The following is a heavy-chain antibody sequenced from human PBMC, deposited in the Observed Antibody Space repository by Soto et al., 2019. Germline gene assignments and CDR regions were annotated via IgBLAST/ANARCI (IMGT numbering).Heavy chain of an antibody. Sequence: QVQLVESGGGVVQPGRSLRLSCAGSGFTFSSYGMHCVRQAPGKGLEWVAVISYDGSNKYYADSVKGRFTISRDNSKNTLYLQMNSLRAEDTAVYYCAKEEAGYCSSTSCLGAHYSSSWGSYYYYYGMDVWGQGTTVTVSS. J-gene: IGHJ6*02. D-gene: IGHD2-2*01. CDR1: GFTFSSYG. CDR3: AKEEAGYCSSTSCLGAHYSSSWGSYYYYYGMDV. V-gene: IGHV3-30*18. CDR2: ISYDGSNK.